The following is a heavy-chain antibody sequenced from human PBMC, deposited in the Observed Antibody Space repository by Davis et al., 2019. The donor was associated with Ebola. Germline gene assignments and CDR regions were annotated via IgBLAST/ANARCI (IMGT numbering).Heavy chain of an antibody. D-gene: IGHD4-23*01. J-gene: IGHJ1*01. CDR3: AGLTAVVTPGYFHQ. CDR2: INHSGST. Sequence: PSETLSLTCAVYGGSFSGYYWSWIRQPPGKGLEWIGEINHSGSTNYNPSLKSRVTISVDTSKTQFSLKLSSVTAADTAVYYCAGLTAVVTPGYFHQWGQGTLVTVSS. V-gene: IGHV4-34*01. CDR1: GGSFSGYY.